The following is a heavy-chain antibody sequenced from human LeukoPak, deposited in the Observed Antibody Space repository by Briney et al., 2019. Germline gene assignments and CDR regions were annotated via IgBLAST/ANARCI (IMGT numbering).Heavy chain of an antibody. J-gene: IGHJ3*02. CDR1: GNSINRAYY. V-gene: IGHV4-38-2*02. CDR3: VTTYFHDSSGYVNAFDI. CDR2: LYHSGST. D-gene: IGHD3-22*01. Sequence: SETLSFTCTVSGNSINRAYYWGWIRQPPGKGLEWIGTLYHSGSTYSKSSLQSRVTISLDTSKNQFSLKLTSVTAADTALYYCVTTYFHDSSGYVNAFDIWGQGTMVTVSP.